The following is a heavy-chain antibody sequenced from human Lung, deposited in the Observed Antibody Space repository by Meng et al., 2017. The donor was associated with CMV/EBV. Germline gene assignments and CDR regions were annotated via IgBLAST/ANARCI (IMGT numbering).Heavy chain of an antibody. Sequence: GESLKISCAASGFSFTEYGMHWVRQTPDKGLEWVAFIRMDESDKFYGASVKGRFTISRDMSRKTLFLQMNSLRTDDTGVYYCAKDDPVVAIWGQGTLVTVDS. D-gene: IGHD4-23*01. J-gene: IGHJ4*02. CDR1: GFSFTEYG. CDR2: IRMDESDK. CDR3: AKDDPVVAI. V-gene: IGHV3-30*02.